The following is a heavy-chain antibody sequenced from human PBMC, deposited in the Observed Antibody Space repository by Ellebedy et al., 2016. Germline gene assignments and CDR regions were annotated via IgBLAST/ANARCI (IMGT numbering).Heavy chain of an antibody. CDR1: GGSISSSSYY. V-gene: IGHV4-39*01. CDR3: ALWNPTKEWG. D-gene: IGHD1-1*01. CDR2: IYYSGST. J-gene: IGHJ4*02. Sequence: SETLSLTXTVSGGSISSSSYYWGWIRQPPGKGLEWIGSIYYSGSTYYNPSLKSRLTISVDTSKNQFSLKLNSVTAADTAVYYCALWNPTKEWGWGQGTLVTVSS.